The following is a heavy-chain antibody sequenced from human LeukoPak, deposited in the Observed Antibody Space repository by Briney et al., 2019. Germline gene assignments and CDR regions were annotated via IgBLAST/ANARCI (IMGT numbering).Heavy chain of an antibody. Sequence: GGSLRLSCTASGFTFGDYAMSWFRQAPGKGLEWVGFIRSKAYGGTTEYAASVKGRFTISRDDSKSIAYLQMNSLKTEDTAVYYCTREVTVAGTRPGNYWGQGTLVTVSS. D-gene: IGHD6-19*01. CDR3: TREVTVAGTRPGNY. CDR1: GFTFGDYA. J-gene: IGHJ4*02. V-gene: IGHV3-49*03. CDR2: IRSKAYGGTT.